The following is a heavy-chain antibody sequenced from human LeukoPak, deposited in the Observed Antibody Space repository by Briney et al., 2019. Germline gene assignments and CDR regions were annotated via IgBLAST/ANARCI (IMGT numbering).Heavy chain of an antibody. D-gene: IGHD2-2*01. CDR3: ARDQGIVVVPAASQDAFDM. CDR2: VSYNGQP. CDR1: GVSVRTMSSY. V-gene: IGHV4-30-2*01. J-gene: IGHJ3*02. Sequence: SETLSLTCTVSGVSVRTMSSYWSWMRQPPGEGPQWIGYVSYNGQPYYMPSIRSRVTISADMSKNQFSLQLKSVSAADTAVYYCARDQGIVVVPAASQDAFDMWGQGTMVTVSS.